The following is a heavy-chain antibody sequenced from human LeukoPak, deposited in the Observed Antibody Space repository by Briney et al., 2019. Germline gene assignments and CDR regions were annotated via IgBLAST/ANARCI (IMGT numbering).Heavy chain of an antibody. V-gene: IGHV3-23*01. CDR3: AKDIVVVVAVTGWFDP. J-gene: IGHJ5*02. CDR2: ISGSGDST. Sequence: GGSLRLSCAASGFTFSTYAVNWVRQAPGKGLEWVSTISGSGDSTYYADSVKGRFTISRDNSKNTLYLQMNSLRAEDTAVYYCAKDIVVVVAVTGWFDPWGQGTLVTVSS. D-gene: IGHD2-15*01. CDR1: GFTFSTYA.